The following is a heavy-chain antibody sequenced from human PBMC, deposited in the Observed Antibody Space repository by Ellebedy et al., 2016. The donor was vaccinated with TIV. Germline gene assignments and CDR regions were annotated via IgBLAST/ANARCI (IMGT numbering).Heavy chain of an antibody. CDR1: GFIFSNYG. CDR2: TWYDGGNK. Sequence: GESLKISCEASGFIFSNYGMHWVRQAPGKGLEWVAFTWYDGGNKYYADSVKGRFTISRDNSKDTLYLQMNNLGAEDTAVYYCARDGSPSFVVTAIDHFWYFDLWGRGTLVTVSS. V-gene: IGHV3-33*01. D-gene: IGHD2-21*02. CDR3: ARDGSPSFVVTAIDHFWYFDL. J-gene: IGHJ2*01.